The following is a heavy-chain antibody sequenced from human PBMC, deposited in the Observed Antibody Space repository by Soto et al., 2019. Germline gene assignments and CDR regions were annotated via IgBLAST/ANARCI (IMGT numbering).Heavy chain of an antibody. CDR3: ARGPNGGFI. CDR1: GLTVSNNY. CDR2: IYSGGNT. V-gene: IGHV3-53*01. J-gene: IGHJ3*02. D-gene: IGHD1-1*01. Sequence: EVQLVESGGGLIQPGGSLRLSCAASGLTVSNNYMSWVRQAPGKGLEWVSVIYSGGNTNYADSVKGRFIISRDNSKNTVHLQMNNLRAEDTAVYYCARGPNGGFIWGQGTTVTVSS.